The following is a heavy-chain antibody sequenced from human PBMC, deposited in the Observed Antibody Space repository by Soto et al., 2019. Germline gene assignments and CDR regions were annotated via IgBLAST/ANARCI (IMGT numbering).Heavy chain of an antibody. CDR1: GYTFTSYG. D-gene: IGHD1-26*01. CDR3: ARASIVGGSLEGP. Sequence: QVQLVQSGAEVKKPGASVKVSCKASGYTFTSYGISWVRQAPGQGLEWMGWISAYNGNTNYAQKLQVRFTMTTDPSTSSAYMELRSLRSDATAVYYCARASIVGGSLEGPWGQGTLVTVSS. CDR2: ISAYNGNT. V-gene: IGHV1-18*01. J-gene: IGHJ5*02.